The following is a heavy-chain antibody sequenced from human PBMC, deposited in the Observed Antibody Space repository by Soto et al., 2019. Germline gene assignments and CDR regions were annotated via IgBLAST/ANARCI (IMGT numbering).Heavy chain of an antibody. CDR1: GGTFRTSA. J-gene: IGHJ6*01. Sequence: QVQLVQSGAEVKKPGSSVKVSCKTSGGTFRTSAISWVRQAPGQGLEWMGGIMPVFPTPDYAQKFQGRVTITADESTGTAYMELSSLRSEDTAVYYCARDKAPQQLGGNYYYIMDVWGQGTTVTVSS. D-gene: IGHD3-3*02. CDR2: IMPVFPTP. V-gene: IGHV1-69*12. CDR3: ARDKAPQQLGGNYYYIMDV.